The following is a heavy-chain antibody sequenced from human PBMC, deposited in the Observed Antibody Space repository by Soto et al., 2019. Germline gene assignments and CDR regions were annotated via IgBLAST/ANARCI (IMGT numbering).Heavy chain of an antibody. J-gene: IGHJ6*02. V-gene: IGHV3-21*01. D-gene: IGHD4-17*01. CDR3: ARPRFTVTSHGNYYYGMDF. CDR2: ISSSSSYI. Sequence: EVQLVESGGGLVKPGGSLRLSCAASGFTFSSYSMNWVRQAPGKGLEWVSSISSSSSYIYYADSVKGRFTISRDNAKNSLYLQMSSLRAEDTVVYYCARPRFTVTSHGNYYYGMDFWGQGTTVTVSS. CDR1: GFTFSSYS.